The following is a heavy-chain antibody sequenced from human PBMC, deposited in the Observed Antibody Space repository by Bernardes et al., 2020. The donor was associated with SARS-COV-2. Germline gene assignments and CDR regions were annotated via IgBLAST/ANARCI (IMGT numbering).Heavy chain of an antibody. V-gene: IGHV4-4*07. CDR3: ARSRAFSYYDFWGGSVYYYYLDV. D-gene: IGHD3-3*01. CDR2: IYTSGRT. Sequence: SETLSLTFTVSGGSISSYYWSWIRQPAGQGLEWIGRIYTSGRTNYNPSLKSRVTMSVDTSKNQFSLKLSSVTAADTAVYYCARSRAFSYYDFWGGSVYYYYLDVWGKGPTVTGYS. J-gene: IGHJ6*03. CDR1: GGSISSYY.